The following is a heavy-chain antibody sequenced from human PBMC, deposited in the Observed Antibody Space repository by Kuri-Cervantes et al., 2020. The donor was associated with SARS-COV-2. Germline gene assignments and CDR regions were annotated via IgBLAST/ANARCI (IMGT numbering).Heavy chain of an antibody. CDR1: GFTFSDYY. CDR2: ISSSSSYT. D-gene: IGHD2-21*01. Sequence: GESLKISCAASGFTFSDYYMSWIRQAPGKGLEWVSYISSSSSYTNYADSVKGRFTISRDNAKNSLYLQMNSLRTEDTAVFYCARERVGVPDYWGQGTLVTVSS. J-gene: IGHJ4*02. V-gene: IGHV3-11*06. CDR3: ARERVGVPDY.